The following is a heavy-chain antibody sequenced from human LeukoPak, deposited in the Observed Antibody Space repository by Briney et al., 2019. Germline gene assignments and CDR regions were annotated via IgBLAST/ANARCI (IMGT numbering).Heavy chain of an antibody. V-gene: IGHV4-4*07. Sequence: SATLSLTCTVSGGSISIYYWNWIRQPAGKGLEWIGRIYTSGSTKYNPSLKSRVTMSVDTSKNQFSLELSSVTAADTAVYYCARIRSRKWGFDYWGQGTLVTVSS. CDR2: IYTSGST. CDR3: ARIRSRKWGFDY. D-gene: IGHD1-26*01. CDR1: GGSISIYY. J-gene: IGHJ4*02.